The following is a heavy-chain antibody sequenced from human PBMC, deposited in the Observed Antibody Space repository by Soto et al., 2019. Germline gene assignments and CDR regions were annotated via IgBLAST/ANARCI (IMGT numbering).Heavy chain of an antibody. D-gene: IGHD4-17*01. CDR1: GGTFSSYA. CDR2: IIPIFGTA. CDR3: ARGTDYGDYEYGY. V-gene: IGHV1-69*13. J-gene: IGHJ4*02. Sequence: SVKVSCKASGGTFSSYAISWVRQAPGQGLEWMGGIIPIFGTANYAQKFQGRVTITADESTSTAYMELSSLRSEDTAVYYCARGTDYGDYEYGYWGQGTLVTVSS.